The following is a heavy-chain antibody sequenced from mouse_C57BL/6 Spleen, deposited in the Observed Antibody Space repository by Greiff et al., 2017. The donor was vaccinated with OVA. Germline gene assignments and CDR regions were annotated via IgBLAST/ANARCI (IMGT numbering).Heavy chain of an antibody. Sequence: VHLVESGAELVKPGASVKISCKASGYAFSSYWMNWVKQRPGKGLEWIGQIYPGDGDTNYNGKFKGKATLTADKSSSTAYMQLSSLTSEDSAVYFCAREGNLLYAMDYWGQGTSGTVSS. V-gene: IGHV1-80*01. D-gene: IGHD2-1*01. J-gene: IGHJ4*01. CDR3: AREGNLLYAMDY. CDR2: IYPGDGDT. CDR1: GYAFSSYW.